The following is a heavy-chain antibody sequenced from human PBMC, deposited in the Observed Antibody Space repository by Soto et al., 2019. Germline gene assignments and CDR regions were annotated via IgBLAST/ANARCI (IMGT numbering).Heavy chain of an antibody. CDR3: ARLFSSGATLIDY. J-gene: IGHJ4*02. CDR2: IYYSGST. V-gene: IGHV4-39*01. CDR1: GGSISSSSYY. Sequence: SETLSLTCTVSGGSISSSSYYWGWIRQPPGKGLEWIGSIYYSGSTYYNPSLKSRVTISVDTSKNQFSLKLSSVTAADTAVYYCARLFSSGATLIDYWGQGTLVTVSS. D-gene: IGHD3-3*01.